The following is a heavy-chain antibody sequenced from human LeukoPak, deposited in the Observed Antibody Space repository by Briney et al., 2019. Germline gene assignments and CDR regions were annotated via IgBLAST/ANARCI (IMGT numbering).Heavy chain of an antibody. CDR1: GFTFSSYW. V-gene: IGHV3-7*03. Sequence: GGSLRLSCAASGFTFSSYWMSWVRQAPGKGLEWVANIKQDGSEKYYVDSVKGRFTISRDNAKNSLYLQMNSLRAEDTALYYCAKAMGGWYWGHAFDIWGQGTMVTVSS. CDR3: AKAMGGWYWGHAFDI. D-gene: IGHD6-19*01. J-gene: IGHJ3*02. CDR2: IKQDGSEK.